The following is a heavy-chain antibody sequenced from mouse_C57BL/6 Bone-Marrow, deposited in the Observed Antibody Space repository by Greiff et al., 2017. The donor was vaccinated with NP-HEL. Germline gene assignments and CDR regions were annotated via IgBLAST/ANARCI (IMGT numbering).Heavy chain of an antibody. CDR1: GFTFSDYY. J-gene: IGHJ3*01. D-gene: IGHD1-1*01. CDR3: ERGPLYYYGSSKSAWFAY. CDR2: INHDGSST. Sequence: EVMLVESEGGLVQPGSSMKLSCTASGFTFSDYYMAWVRQVPEKGLEWVANINHDGSSTYYLDSLQSRSIISRDTANNILYLQMSSLKSEDTATYYCERGPLYYYGSSKSAWFAYWGQGTLVTVSA. V-gene: IGHV5-16*01.